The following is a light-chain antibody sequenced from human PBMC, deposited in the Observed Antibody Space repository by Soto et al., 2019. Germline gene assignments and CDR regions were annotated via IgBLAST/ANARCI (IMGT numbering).Light chain of an antibody. CDR3: AAWDDSLNGYV. CDR1: SSNIGSNT. Sequence: QSVLTQPPSASGTPGQRVTISCSGSSSNIGSNTVNWYQQRPGTAPKLLIYNNNQRPSGVPDRFSGSKSGTSASLAISGLQSEYEADYYCAAWDDSLNGYVFGTGTKLTVL. J-gene: IGLJ1*01. CDR2: NNN. V-gene: IGLV1-44*01.